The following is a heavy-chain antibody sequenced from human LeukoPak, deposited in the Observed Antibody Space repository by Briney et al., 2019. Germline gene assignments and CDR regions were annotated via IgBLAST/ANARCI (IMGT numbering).Heavy chain of an antibody. Sequence: GGSLRLSCAASGFTFSSYGMHWVRQAPGKGLDWVAFIRYDGSNKYYADSVKGRFTISRDNSKNTLYLQMNSLRAEDTAVYYCAKDMIFAYYDFWSGYSGLDYWGQGTLVTVSS. CDR1: GFTFSSYG. CDR2: IRYDGSNK. D-gene: IGHD3-3*01. CDR3: AKDMIFAYYDFWSGYSGLDY. J-gene: IGHJ4*02. V-gene: IGHV3-30*02.